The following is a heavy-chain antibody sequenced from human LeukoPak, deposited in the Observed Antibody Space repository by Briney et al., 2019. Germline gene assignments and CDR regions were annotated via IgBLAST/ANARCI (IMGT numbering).Heavy chain of an antibody. CDR3: ARVYETNGYLY. V-gene: IGHV3-33*01. CDR1: GFGFRGYA. Sequence: GGSLRLSWPPPGFGFRGYAMPGAPQAPGKGREWVAVIWYDVSKKYYADSVKGRFIISRDNSRNTLYLQMNSLRVEDTAVYYCARVYETNGYLYWGQGSLVTVSS. CDR2: IWYDVSKK. D-gene: IGHD3-22*01. J-gene: IGHJ4*02.